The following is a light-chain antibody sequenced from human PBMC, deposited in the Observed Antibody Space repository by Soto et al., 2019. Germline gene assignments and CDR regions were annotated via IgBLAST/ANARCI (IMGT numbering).Light chain of an antibody. CDR2: DVN. V-gene: IGLV2-14*03. Sequence: QSALTQPASVSGSPGQSITISCTGTSSDIGAYNYVSWYRQHPGKAPQLLIYDVNNRPSGVSHRFSASKSGNTASLTISGRQSEDEADYFCTSYTGSNTLEVFGPGTKLTVL. CDR3: TSYTGSNTLEV. J-gene: IGLJ1*01. CDR1: SSDIGAYNY.